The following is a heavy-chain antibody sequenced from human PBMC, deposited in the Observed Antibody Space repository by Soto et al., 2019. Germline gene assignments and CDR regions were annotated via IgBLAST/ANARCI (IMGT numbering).Heavy chain of an antibody. J-gene: IGHJ4*02. CDR3: ARGISGGRHFDY. CDR2: IYHSGST. CDR1: GGSFSGYY. Sequence: SETLSLTCAVYGGSFSGYYWSLIRQPPGKGLEWIGEIYHSGSTNYNPSLKSRVTISVDKSKNQFSLKLSSVTAADTAVYYCARGISGGRHFDYWGQGTLVTVSS. V-gene: IGHV4-34*01. D-gene: IGHD2-15*01.